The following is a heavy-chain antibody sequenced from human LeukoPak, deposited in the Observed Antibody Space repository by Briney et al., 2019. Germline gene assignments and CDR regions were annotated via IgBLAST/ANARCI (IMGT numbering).Heavy chain of an antibody. D-gene: IGHD5-24*01. Sequence: PSETLSLTCTVSGGSISSGDYYWSWIRQPPGKGLEWIGYIYYSGSTYYNPSLKSRVTISVDTSKNQFSLKLSSVTAADTAVYYCALSRGSYWYFDLWGRGTLVTVSS. CDR2: IYYSGST. V-gene: IGHV4-30-4*01. J-gene: IGHJ2*01. CDR3: ALSRGSYWYFDL. CDR1: GGSISSGDYY.